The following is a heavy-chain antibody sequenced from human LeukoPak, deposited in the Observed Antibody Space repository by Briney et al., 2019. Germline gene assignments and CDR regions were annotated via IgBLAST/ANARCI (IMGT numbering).Heavy chain of an antibody. CDR1: GYTFTSYD. Sequence: GASVKVSCKASGYTFTSYDINWVRQATGQGLEWMGWMNPNSGNTGYAQEFQGRVTMTRNTSISTAYMELSSLRSEDTAVYYCASYSEYSSSWSSGCNWFDPWGQGTLVTVSS. CDR3: ASYSEYSSSWSSGCNWFDP. V-gene: IGHV1-8*01. D-gene: IGHD6-13*01. CDR2: MNPNSGNT. J-gene: IGHJ5*02.